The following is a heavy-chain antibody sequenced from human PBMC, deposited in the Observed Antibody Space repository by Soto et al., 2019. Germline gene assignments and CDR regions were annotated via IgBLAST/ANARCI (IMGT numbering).Heavy chain of an antibody. CDR3: AKVPVGATGRFDY. V-gene: IGHV3-23*01. CDR1: GFTFSNYA. J-gene: IGHJ4*02. D-gene: IGHD1-26*01. CDR2: ISGSGGST. Sequence: GGSLRLSCAGSGFTFSNYAMSWVRQAPGKGLAWVSAISGSGGSTYYADSVNGRFTISRDNSKNTLYLQMNSLRAEDTALYYCAKVPVGATGRFDYWGQGTLVTVS.